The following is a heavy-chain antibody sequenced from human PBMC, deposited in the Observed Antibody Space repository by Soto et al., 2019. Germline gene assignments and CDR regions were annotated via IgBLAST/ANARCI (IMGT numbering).Heavy chain of an antibody. CDR1: GFTFSSYA. Sequence: VGSLRLSCAASGFTFSSYAMHWVRQAPGKGLEWVAVISYDGSNTFYAESVKGRFTISRDNAKNSLYLQMNSLGVEDTAVYYCARDRGYDAHDYYYNAMDVWGQGTTVTVSS. J-gene: IGHJ6*02. CDR3: ARDRGYDAHDYYYNAMDV. D-gene: IGHD2-15*01. CDR2: ISYDGSNT. V-gene: IGHV3-30-3*01.